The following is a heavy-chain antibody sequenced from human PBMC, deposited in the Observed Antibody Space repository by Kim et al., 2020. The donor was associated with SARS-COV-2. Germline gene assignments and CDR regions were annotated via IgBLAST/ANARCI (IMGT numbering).Heavy chain of an antibody. CDR1: GGTFSSYA. Sequence: SVKVSCKASGGTFSSYAISWVRQAPGQGLEWMGGIIPIFGTANYAQKFQGRVTITADESTSTAYMELSSLRSEDTAVYYCARDRQGCGGDCYGMDVWGQGTTVTVSS. V-gene: IGHV1-69*13. D-gene: IGHD2-21*01. CDR3: ARDRQGCGGDCYGMDV. J-gene: IGHJ6*02. CDR2: IIPIFGTA.